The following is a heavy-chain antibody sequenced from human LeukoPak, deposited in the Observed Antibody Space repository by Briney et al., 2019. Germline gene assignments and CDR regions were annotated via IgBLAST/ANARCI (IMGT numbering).Heavy chain of an antibody. CDR1: GGSISSSSYY. D-gene: IGHD3-9*01. J-gene: IGHJ5*02. CDR3: ASRYGFDGFDP. V-gene: IGHV4-39*07. Sequence: SETLSLTCTVSGGSISSSSYYWGWIRQPPGKGLEWIGSIYYSGSTYYNPSLKSRVTISVDTSKNQFSLKLSSVTAADTAVYYCASRYGFDGFDPWGQGTLVTVSS. CDR2: IYYSGST.